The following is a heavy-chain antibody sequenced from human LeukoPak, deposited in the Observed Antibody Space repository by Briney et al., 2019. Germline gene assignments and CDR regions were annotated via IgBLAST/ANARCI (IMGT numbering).Heavy chain of an antibody. D-gene: IGHD2-2*01. CDR1: GYTFTSYG. CDR3: ARAPRSGEPLGYCSSTSCYRPPDY. Sequence: GASVKVSCKASGYTFTSYGISWVRQAPGQGLEWMGWISAYNGNTNYAQKLQGRVTMTTDTSTSTAYMELRSLRSDDTAVYYCARAPRSGEPLGYCSSTSCYRPPDYWGQGTLVTVSS. V-gene: IGHV1-18*01. J-gene: IGHJ4*02. CDR2: ISAYNGNT.